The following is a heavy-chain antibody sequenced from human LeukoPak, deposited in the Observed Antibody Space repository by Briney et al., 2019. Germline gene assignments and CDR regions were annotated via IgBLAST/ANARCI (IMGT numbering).Heavy chain of an antibody. J-gene: IGHJ5*02. CDR2: IYPGDSDT. D-gene: IGHD3-3*01. Sequence: GESLQISCKGSGYSFTSYWIGWVRQMPGKGLEWMGIIYPGDSDTRYSPSFQGQVTISADKSISTAYLQWSSLKASDTAMYYCARHVHYDFWSGYYTRAEDWFDPWGQGTLVTVSS. CDR3: ARHVHYDFWSGYYTRAEDWFDP. CDR1: GYSFTSYW. V-gene: IGHV5-51*01.